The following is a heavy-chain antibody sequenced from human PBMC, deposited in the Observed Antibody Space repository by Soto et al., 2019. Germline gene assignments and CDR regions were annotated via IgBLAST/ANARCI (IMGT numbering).Heavy chain of an antibody. V-gene: IGHV3-74*01. CDR3: ARDLRMSLSSWAYYYYYGMDV. D-gene: IGHD6-13*01. CDR2: INSDGSST. Sequence: PGGSLRLSCAASGFTFSSYWMHWVRQAPRKGLVWVSRINSDGSSTSYADPVKGRFTISRDNAKNTLYLQMNSLRAEDTAVYYCARDLRMSLSSWAYYYYYGMDVWGQGTTVTVSS. J-gene: IGHJ6*02. CDR1: GFTFSSYW.